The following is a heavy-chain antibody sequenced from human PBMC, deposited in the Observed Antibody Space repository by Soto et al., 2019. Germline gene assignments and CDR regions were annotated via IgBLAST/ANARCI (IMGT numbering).Heavy chain of an antibody. CDR1: GYTFTSYG. CDR2: ISAYNGNT. Sequence: ASVKVSCKASGYTFTSYGISWVRQAPGQGLEWMGWISAYNGNTNYAQKLQGRVTMTTDTSTSTAYMELRSLRSDDTAVYYCARISITMVCGRSGYYYYGMDVWGKGTTVTVSS. D-gene: IGHD3-10*01. V-gene: IGHV1-18*01. CDR3: ARISITMVCGRSGYYYYGMDV. J-gene: IGHJ6*04.